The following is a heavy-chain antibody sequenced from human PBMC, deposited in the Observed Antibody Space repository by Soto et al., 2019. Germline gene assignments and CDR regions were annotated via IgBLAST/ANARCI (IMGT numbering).Heavy chain of an antibody. CDR3: ARDLPGYCTTTDCYSYFDY. D-gene: IGHD2-2*02. Sequence: QSGGSLRLSCAVSGFTFTSYSMSWVRQAPGEGLEWVANIQQGGSEKYYVDSVKGRFTISRDNAKNSLYLQMNSLRAEDTAVYYCARDLPGYCTTTDCYSYFDYWGQGTLVTVSS. V-gene: IGHV3-7*03. CDR2: IQQGGSEK. CDR1: GFTFTSYS. J-gene: IGHJ4*02.